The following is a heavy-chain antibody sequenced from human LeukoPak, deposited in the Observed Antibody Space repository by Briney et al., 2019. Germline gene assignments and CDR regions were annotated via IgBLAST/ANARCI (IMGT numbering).Heavy chain of an antibody. J-gene: IGHJ4*02. Sequence: GRSLRLSCAASGFSFRTSGMHWVRQAPGKGLEWVAIDWTNRYYADSVKGRFTISRDNSKNTLFLQLNSLRDEDTAVYYCARLYSSGWYVDYWGQGTPVTISS. CDR3: ARLYSSGWYVDY. CDR2: DWTNR. CDR1: GFSFRTSG. D-gene: IGHD6-19*01. V-gene: IGHV3-30*12.